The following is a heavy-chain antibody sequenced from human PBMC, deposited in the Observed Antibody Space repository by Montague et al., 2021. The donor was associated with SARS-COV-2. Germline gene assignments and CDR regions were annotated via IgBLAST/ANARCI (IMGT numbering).Heavy chain of an antibody. CDR2: INHSGST. D-gene: IGHD3-10*01. CDR1: GGSFSGYY. Sequence: SETLSLTCAVYGGSFSGYYWSWIRQPPGKGLEWTGEINHSGSTNYNPSLKSRVTISVDTSKNQFSLKLSSVTAADTAVYYCARVRYYGSGTSLGMDVWGQRTTVTVSS. V-gene: IGHV4-34*01. CDR3: ARVRYYGSGTSLGMDV. J-gene: IGHJ6*02.